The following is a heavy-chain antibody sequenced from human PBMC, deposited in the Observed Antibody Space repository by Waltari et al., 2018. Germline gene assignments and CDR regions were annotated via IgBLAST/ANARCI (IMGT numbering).Heavy chain of an antibody. CDR1: GGSFNLYY. CDR2: INHSGNT. CDR3: ARLEDCTGGHCYSGSPYAVDV. V-gene: IGHV4-34*01. Sequence: QVQLQQWGAGLLKPSESLSLTCDVYGGSFNLYYWGWIRPPPGKGLEWIGEINHSGNTNYNPSLKSRVAISIDTPKQQFSLKLTSVAAADTAVYYCARLEDCTGGHCYSGSPYAVDVWGPGTTVTVSS. D-gene: IGHD2-15*01. J-gene: IGHJ6*02.